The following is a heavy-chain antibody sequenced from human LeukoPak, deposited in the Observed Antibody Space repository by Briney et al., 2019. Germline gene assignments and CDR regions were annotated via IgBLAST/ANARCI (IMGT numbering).Heavy chain of an antibody. CDR3: ARGKTYYDILTGQEAGLNWFDS. CDR2: IYHSGST. J-gene: IGHJ5*01. CDR1: GGSISSGGYS. V-gene: IGHV4-30-2*01. D-gene: IGHD3-9*01. Sequence: PSETLSLTCAVSGGSISSGGYSWSWIRQPPGKGLEWIGYIYHSGSTYYNPSLKSRVTISVDRSKNQFSLKLSSVTAADTAVYYCARGKTYYDILTGQEAGLNWFDSWGQGTLVTVSS.